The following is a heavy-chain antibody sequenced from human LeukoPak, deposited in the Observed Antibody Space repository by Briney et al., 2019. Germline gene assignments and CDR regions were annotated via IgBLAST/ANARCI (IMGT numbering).Heavy chain of an antibody. CDR1: GFTFSTCA. J-gene: IGHJ4*02. V-gene: IGHV3-23*01. CDR3: AKAHCSPTSCSRTDY. CDR2: ISGSGGST. D-gene: IGHD2-2*01. Sequence: PGGSLRLSCAASGFTFSTCAMGWVRQAPGKGPGWFSAISGSGGSTFYADSVKGRFTISRDNSKNTVYLQMSGLRAEDTALYYCAKAHCSPTSCSRTDYWGQGTLVTVSS.